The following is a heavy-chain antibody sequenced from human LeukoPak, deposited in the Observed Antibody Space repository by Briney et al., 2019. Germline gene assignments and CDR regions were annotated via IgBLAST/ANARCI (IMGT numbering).Heavy chain of an antibody. Sequence: SETLSLTCTVSGGSISSSSYYWGWIRQPPGKGLEWIGSIYYSGSTYYNPSLKSRVTISVDTSKNQFSLKLSSVTAADTAVYYCARDCSSTSCSGAFDYWGQGTLVTVSS. CDR3: ARDCSSTSCSGAFDY. V-gene: IGHV4-39*07. J-gene: IGHJ4*02. CDR2: IYYSGST. D-gene: IGHD2-2*01. CDR1: GGSISSSSYY.